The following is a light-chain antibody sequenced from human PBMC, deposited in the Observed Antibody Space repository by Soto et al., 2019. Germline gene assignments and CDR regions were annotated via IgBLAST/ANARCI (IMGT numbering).Light chain of an antibody. CDR2: DAS. CDR3: QQRSNWPRT. CDR1: QSLSSY. Sequence: IMLTQSPATLSLSPGERATLSCRASQSLSSYLAWYQQKPGQAPRLLIYDASNRATGIPARFSGSGSGTEFTLTISSLEPEDFAVYYCQQRSNWPRTFGPGTKVDIK. J-gene: IGKJ3*01. V-gene: IGKV3-11*01.